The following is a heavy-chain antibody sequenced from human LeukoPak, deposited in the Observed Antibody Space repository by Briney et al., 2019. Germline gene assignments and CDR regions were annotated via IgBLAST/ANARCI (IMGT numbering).Heavy chain of an antibody. J-gene: IGHJ4*02. Sequence: GGSLRLSCAASGFTFSSYPMHWVRQPPGKGLEWVAVISYDGTNKYYADSVKGRFTISRDNSKNTLYLQMNSLRAEDTAVYYCARGNWGSPGYFDYWGQGTLVTVFS. CDR1: GFTFSSYP. CDR3: ARGNWGSPGYFDY. CDR2: ISYDGTNK. D-gene: IGHD7-27*01. V-gene: IGHV3-30-3*01.